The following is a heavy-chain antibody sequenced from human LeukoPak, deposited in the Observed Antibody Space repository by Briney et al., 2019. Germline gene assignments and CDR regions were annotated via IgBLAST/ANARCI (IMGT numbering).Heavy chain of an antibody. D-gene: IGHD6-13*01. Sequence: PGGSLRLSCAVSGFTFSGHWMFWVRQAPGKGLEWVSSDGSSTGYTDSVKGRFTVSRDNAKNTLYLQMNSLRAEDTAVYYCTRGGYSSSWYRGPHYYYMDVWGKGTTVTISS. CDR1: GFTFSGHW. CDR2: DGSST. J-gene: IGHJ6*03. CDR3: TRGGYSSSWYRGPHYYYMDV. V-gene: IGHV3-74*01.